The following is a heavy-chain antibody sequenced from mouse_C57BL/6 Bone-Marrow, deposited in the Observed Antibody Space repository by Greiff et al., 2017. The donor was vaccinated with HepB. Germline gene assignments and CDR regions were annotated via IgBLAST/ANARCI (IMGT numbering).Heavy chain of an antibody. V-gene: IGHV5-12*01. CDR2: ISNGGGST. Sequence: EVQRVESGGGLVQPGGSLKLSCAASGFTFSDYYMYWVRQTPEKRLEWVAYISNGGGSTYYPDTVKGRFTISRDNAKNTLYLQMSRLKSEDTAMYYWARQGNTNAMDYWGQGTSVTVSS. CDR1: GFTFSDYY. CDR3: ARQGNTNAMDY. D-gene: IGHD2-1*01. J-gene: IGHJ4*01.